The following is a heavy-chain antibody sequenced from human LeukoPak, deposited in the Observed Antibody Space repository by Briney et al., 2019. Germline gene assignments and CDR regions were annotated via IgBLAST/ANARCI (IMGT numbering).Heavy chain of an antibody. CDR2: IHYSGST. CDR1: GGSISGYY. J-gene: IGHJ3*02. D-gene: IGHD2-15*01. V-gene: IGHV4-59*01. Sequence: SQTLSPTCTVSGGSISGYYWSWIRQPPGKGLEWIAYIHYSGSTNYNPSLKSRVTISVDTSKNQFSLKLNSVTAADTAVYYCARQVVVAATDAFDIWGQGTMVTVSS. CDR3: ARQVVVAATDAFDI.